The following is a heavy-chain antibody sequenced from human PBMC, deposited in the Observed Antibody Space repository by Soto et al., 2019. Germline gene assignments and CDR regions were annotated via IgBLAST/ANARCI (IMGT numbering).Heavy chain of an antibody. CDR1: GYTFTNYD. Sequence: QVQLVQSGAEVKKPGASVRVSCKASGYTFTNYDINWVRQAPGQGLEWMGWMNCNSGNTGYAQKFQGRVTMTRNTSVTTAYIDLSSLRSEDTAVYYCARGPWDESSTYRIDYWGQGTLVTVSS. CDR2: MNCNSGNT. D-gene: IGHD3-16*02. J-gene: IGHJ4*02. V-gene: IGHV1-8*01. CDR3: ARGPWDESSTYRIDY.